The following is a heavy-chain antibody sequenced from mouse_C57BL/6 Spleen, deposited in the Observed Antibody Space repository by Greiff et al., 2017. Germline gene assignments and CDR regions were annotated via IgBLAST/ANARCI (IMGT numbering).Heavy chain of an antibody. CDR2: ISSGGSYT. Sequence: EVMLVESGGDLVKPGGSLKLSCAASGFTFSSYGMSWVRQTLDKRLEWVATISSGGSYTYYPDSVKGRFTISRDNAKNTLYLQMSSLKSEDTAMYYCARHYYGSSAYAMDYWGQGTSVTVSS. V-gene: IGHV5-6*01. CDR3: ARHYYGSSAYAMDY. D-gene: IGHD1-1*01. CDR1: GFTFSSYG. J-gene: IGHJ4*01.